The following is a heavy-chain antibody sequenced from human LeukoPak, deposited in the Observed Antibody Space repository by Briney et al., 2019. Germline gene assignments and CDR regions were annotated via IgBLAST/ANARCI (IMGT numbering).Heavy chain of an antibody. V-gene: IGHV4-34*01. D-gene: IGHD2-15*01. CDR1: GGSFSGYY. Sequence: SETLSLTCAVSGGSFSGYYWSWIRQPPGKGLEWIGEINHSGSTYYNPSLKSRVTISVDTSKNQFSLKLSSVTAADTAVYYCARGSLVVVATTSGAFDIWGQGTMVTVSS. CDR2: INHSGST. J-gene: IGHJ3*02. CDR3: ARGSLVVVATTSGAFDI.